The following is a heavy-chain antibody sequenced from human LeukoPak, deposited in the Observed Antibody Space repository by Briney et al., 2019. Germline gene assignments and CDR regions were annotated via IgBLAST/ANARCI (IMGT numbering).Heavy chain of an antibody. J-gene: IGHJ4*02. Sequence: GGSLRLSCAASGFTFSSYEMNWVRQAPGKGLEWVSYISSSGSTIYYADSVKGRFTTSRDNAKNSLYLQMNSLRAEDTAVFYCARETYDILTGYYSQAIDYWGQGTLVTVSS. CDR1: GFTFSSYE. CDR3: ARETYDILTGYYSQAIDY. V-gene: IGHV3-48*03. CDR2: ISSSGSTI. D-gene: IGHD3-9*01.